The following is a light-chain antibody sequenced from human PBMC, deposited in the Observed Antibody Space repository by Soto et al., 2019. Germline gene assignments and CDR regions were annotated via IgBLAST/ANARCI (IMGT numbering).Light chain of an antibody. Sequence: DIVMTQSPRARSVTPGEPASISCRSSQILLHSDGANYLDWFLQKPGQSPQLLISLGSNRASGVPDRFSGSGSGTDFTLKISRVEAEDVGVYYCMQGLHFPGTFGQGTKVDIK. V-gene: IGKV2-28*01. CDR1: QILLHSDGANY. CDR3: MQGLHFPGT. J-gene: IGKJ1*01. CDR2: LGS.